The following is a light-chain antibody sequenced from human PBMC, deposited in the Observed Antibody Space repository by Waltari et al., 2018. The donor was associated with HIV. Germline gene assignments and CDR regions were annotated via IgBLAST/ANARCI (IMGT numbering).Light chain of an antibody. CDR2: DAS. Sequence: EIVLTQSPGTLSLSPGARATLSCRASPSVSSNYLAWYQQKPGQAPSLLIYDASSRATGIPDRVSGSGSGTDFTLTISRLEPEDFAVDYCQQYGMSPRTFGRGTKLEIK. CDR3: QQYGMSPRT. CDR1: PSVSSNY. V-gene: IGKV3-20*01. J-gene: IGKJ2*01.